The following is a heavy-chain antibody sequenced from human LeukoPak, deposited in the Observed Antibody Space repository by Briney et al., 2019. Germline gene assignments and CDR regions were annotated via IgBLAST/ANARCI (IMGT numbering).Heavy chain of an antibody. J-gene: IGHJ5*02. CDR1: GGTFSSYA. CDR3: ARDRDSSGLYGGADL. D-gene: IGHD6-19*01. CDR2: IIPIFGTA. V-gene: IGHV1-69*13. Sequence: ASVKVSCKASGGTFSSYAISWVRQAPGQGLEWMGGIIPIFGTANYAQKFQGRVTITADESTSTAYMELSSLRVEDTAIYFCARDRDSSGLYGGADLWGQGVLVTVSA.